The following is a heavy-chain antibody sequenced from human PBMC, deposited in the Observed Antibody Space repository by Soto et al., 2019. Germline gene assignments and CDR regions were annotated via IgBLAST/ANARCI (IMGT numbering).Heavy chain of an antibody. J-gene: IGHJ1*01. CDR3: ARDSDSSGEYFQH. CDR2: IYSGGST. Sequence: XGSRRLACAASGFTVISNYMSWVRQAPGKGLEWVSVIYSGGSTYYADSVKGRFTISRDNSKNTLYLQMNSLRAEDTAVYYCARDSDSSGEYFQHWGQGTLVTVSS. CDR1: GFTVISNY. V-gene: IGHV3-53*01. D-gene: IGHD3-22*01.